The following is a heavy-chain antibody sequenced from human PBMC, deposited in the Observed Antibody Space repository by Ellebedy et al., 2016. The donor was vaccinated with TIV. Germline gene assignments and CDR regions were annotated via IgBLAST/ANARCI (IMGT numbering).Heavy chain of an antibody. CDR1: GFSFSGWW. V-gene: IGHV3-74*01. CDR2: IYADTSET. J-gene: IGHJ3*01. Sequence: GESLKISCAASGFSFSGWWMHWVRQAPGKGLVWVSRIYADTSETHYADSVKGRFTISSDSAKNTLYLQMNSLRVDDTAVYYCATDRGSDVWGQGTMVTVSA. CDR3: ATDRGSDV. D-gene: IGHD6-25*01.